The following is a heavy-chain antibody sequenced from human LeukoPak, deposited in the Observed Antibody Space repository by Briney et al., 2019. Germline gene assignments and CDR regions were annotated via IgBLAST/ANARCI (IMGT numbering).Heavy chain of an antibody. CDR3: AREGHGSGSYEEVWFDP. CDR1: GYPISSGYY. J-gene: IGHJ5*02. D-gene: IGHD3-10*01. CDR2: IYHSVST. Sequence: SETLSLTCTVSGYPISSGYYWGWIRQPPGKGLEWIGSIYHSVSTYYNPSLKSRVTISVDTSKNQFSLKLSSVTAADTAVYYCAREGHGSGSYEEVWFDPWGQGTLVTVSS. V-gene: IGHV4-38-2*02.